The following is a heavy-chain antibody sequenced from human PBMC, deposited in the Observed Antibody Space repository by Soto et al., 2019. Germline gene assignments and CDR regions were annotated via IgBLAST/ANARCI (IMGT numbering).Heavy chain of an antibody. Sequence: PSETLSLTCTVSGGSISSGGYYWSWIRQHPGKGLEWIGYIYYSGSTYYNPSLKSRVTISVDTSKNQFSLKLSSVTAADTAVYYCARDRTYDFWSPNGYFDYWGQGTLVTVSS. J-gene: IGHJ4*02. CDR2: IYYSGST. D-gene: IGHD3-3*01. V-gene: IGHV4-31*03. CDR3: ARDRTYDFWSPNGYFDY. CDR1: GGSISSGGYY.